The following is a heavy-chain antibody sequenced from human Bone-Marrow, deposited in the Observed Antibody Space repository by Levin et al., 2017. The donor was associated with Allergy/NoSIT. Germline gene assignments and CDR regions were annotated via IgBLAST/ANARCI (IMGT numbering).Heavy chain of an antibody. D-gene: IGHD4-17*01. Sequence: ASGPTLVKPTQTLTLTCSYSGFSLSSPGVGVGWVRQSPGKALEWLALIYWDEDKRYSPSLRSRLSITMDTSKNQVFLRMTNMDPVDTATYYCTHSRPPLRTRHFDYWGQGALVNVSS. V-gene: IGHV2-5*02. CDR3: THSRPPLRTRHFDY. CDR1: GFSLSSPGVG. CDR2: IYWDEDK. J-gene: IGHJ4*02.